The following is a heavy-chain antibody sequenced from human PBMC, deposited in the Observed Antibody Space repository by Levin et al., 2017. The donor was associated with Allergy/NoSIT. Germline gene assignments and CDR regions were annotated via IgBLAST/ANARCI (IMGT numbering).Heavy chain of an antibody. J-gene: IGHJ4*02. CDR1: GFTFSRTG. D-gene: IGHD3-10*01. Sequence: GGSLRLSCAASGFTFSRTGMHWVRQAPGKGLEWVAVISYDGSSKYYADSVKGRFTISRDNRRNTLYIQMTSLRPEDTAVYYCAKESVRVRDFDDWGQGTLVAVSS. CDR3: AKESVRVRDFDD. V-gene: IGHV3-30*18. CDR2: ISYDGSSK.